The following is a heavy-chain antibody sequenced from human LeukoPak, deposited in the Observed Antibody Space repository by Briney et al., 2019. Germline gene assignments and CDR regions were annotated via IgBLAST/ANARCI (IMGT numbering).Heavy chain of an antibody. CDR2: IYTSGST. D-gene: IGHD3-3*01. CDR1: GGSISSYY. Sequence: SETLSRTCTVSGGSISSYYWSWIRQPAGKGLEWIVRIYTSGSTNYNPSLKSRVTMSVDTSKNQFSLKLSSVTAADTAVYYCARDDYDFWSGPRGFDPWGQGTLVTVSS. V-gene: IGHV4-4*07. J-gene: IGHJ5*02. CDR3: ARDDYDFWSGPRGFDP.